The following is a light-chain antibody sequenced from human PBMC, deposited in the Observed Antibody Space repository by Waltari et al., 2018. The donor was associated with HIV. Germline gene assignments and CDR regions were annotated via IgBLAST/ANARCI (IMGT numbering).Light chain of an antibody. Sequence: QSVLTQPPSASGTPGQRVTISCSGSSSNIGSNYVYWYQQLPGTAPKLLIYRNNQRPSGVPDRLSCSKSGTSASLAISGLRSEDEAEYYCAAWDDSLSGWVFGGGTKLTVL. CDR3: AAWDDSLSGWV. CDR2: RNN. V-gene: IGLV1-47*01. J-gene: IGLJ3*02. CDR1: SSNIGSNY.